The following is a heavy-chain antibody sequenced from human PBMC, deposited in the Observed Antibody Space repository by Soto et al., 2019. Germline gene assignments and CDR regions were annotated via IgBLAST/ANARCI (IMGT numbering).Heavy chain of an antibody. D-gene: IGHD6-19*01. J-gene: IGHJ5*02. V-gene: IGHV3-23*01. CDR2: IHGSGGAT. CDR1: RVSLNNYA. CDR3: ARDAGAGNGLWDYFGP. Sequence: HPCGSLRLGCVACRVSLNNYAMSWVRQTPGKGLEWVSSIHGSGGATYHADSVKGRFTISRDDSKNTLYLQMNSLRVEDTAVYYCARDAGAGNGLWDYFGPWGQGTLVTVSS.